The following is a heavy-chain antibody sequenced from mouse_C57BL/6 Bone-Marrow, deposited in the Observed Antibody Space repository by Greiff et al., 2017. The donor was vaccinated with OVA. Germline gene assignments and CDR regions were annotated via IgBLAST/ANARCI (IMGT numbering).Heavy chain of an antibody. J-gene: IGHJ1*03. CDR3: AYHYYGSSFWYFDV. CDR1: GFNIKNTY. CDR2: IDPANGNN. Sequence: VQLQQPVAELVRPGASVKLSCTASGFNIKNTYMHWVKQRPEQGLEWIGRIDPANGNNKYAPKFQGKSTITADTSSNTAYLQLSSLTSEDTAIYYCAYHYYGSSFWYFDVWGTGTTVTVSS. V-gene: IGHV14-3*01. D-gene: IGHD1-1*01.